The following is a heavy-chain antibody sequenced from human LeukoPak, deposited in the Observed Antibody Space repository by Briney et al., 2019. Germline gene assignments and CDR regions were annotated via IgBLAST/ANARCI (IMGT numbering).Heavy chain of an antibody. V-gene: IGHV4-34*01. CDR2: INHSGST. CDR3: ARGIYYYDSSGYYYYYFDY. CDR1: GGPISGYY. D-gene: IGHD3-22*01. Sequence: SETLSLTCTVSGGPISGYYWSWIRQPPGKGLEWIGEINHSGSTNYNPSLKSRVTISVDTSKNQFSLKLSSVTAADTAVYYCARGIYYYDSSGYYYYYFDYWGQGTLVTVSS. J-gene: IGHJ4*02.